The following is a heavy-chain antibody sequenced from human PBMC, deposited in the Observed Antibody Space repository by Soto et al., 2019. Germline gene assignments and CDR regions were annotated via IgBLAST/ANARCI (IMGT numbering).Heavy chain of an antibody. Sequence: QVQLVQSGAEVKKPGASVKVSCKASGYTFTSYGISWVRQAPGQGLEWMGWISAYNGNTNYAQKLQGRVTMTTDTSTSTAYMELRSLRSDDTAVYYCAREGGRGYSGYDWFLLSPKYYGMDVWGQGTTVTVSS. CDR1: GYTFTSYG. CDR2: ISAYNGNT. D-gene: IGHD5-12*01. J-gene: IGHJ6*02. V-gene: IGHV1-18*01. CDR3: AREGGRGYSGYDWFLLSPKYYGMDV.